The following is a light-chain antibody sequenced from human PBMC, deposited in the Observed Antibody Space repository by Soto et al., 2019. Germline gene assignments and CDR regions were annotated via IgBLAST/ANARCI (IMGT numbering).Light chain of an antibody. CDR3: QQASSFPLT. V-gene: IGKV1-8*01. J-gene: IGKJ4*01. Sequence: AIRMTQSPSSLSASTGDRVTITCRASQGISSYLAWYQQKPGKAPKLLIYAASTLQSGVPSRFSGSGSGTDFTLTISCLQSEDFATYYCQQASSFPLTFGGGTKVEIQ. CDR2: AAS. CDR1: QGISSY.